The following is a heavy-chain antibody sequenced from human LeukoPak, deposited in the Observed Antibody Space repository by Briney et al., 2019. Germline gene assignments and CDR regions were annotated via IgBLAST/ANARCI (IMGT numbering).Heavy chain of an antibody. D-gene: IGHD3-10*01. CDR1: GYTFTSYA. J-gene: IGHJ4*02. CDR2: INTNTGNP. V-gene: IGHV7-4-1*02. CDR3: ARAITMVRGVPPGVLGY. Sequence: ASVKVSCKASGYTFTSYAMNWVRQAPGQGLEWMGWINTNTGNPTYAQGFTGRFVFSLDTSVSTAYLQISSLKAEDTAVYYCARAITMVRGVPPGVLGYWGQGTLVTVSS.